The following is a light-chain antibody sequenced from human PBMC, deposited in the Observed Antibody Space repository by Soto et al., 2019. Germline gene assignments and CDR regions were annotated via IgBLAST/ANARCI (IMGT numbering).Light chain of an antibody. CDR1: QSVSSN. J-gene: IGKJ5*01. Sequence: DIVLTPSPGTLSLSPGERATLYCRASQSVSSNHLAWYQQKPGQAPRLLIYDAYNRATGIPPRFSGSGSGTDFTLTISSLEPEDSAVYYCQQRHMWPITFGQGTRLEIK. CDR2: DAY. CDR3: QQRHMWPIT. V-gene: IGKV3-11*01.